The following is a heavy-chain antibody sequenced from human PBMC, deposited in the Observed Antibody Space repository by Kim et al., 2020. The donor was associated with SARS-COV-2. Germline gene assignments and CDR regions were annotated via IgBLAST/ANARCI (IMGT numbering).Heavy chain of an antibody. J-gene: IGHJ6*02. CDR3: ARDRARGQLEDGMDV. D-gene: IGHD3-10*01. V-gene: IGHV3-33*05. CDR2: ISYDGSNK. Sequence: GGSLRLSCAASGFTFSSYGMHWVRQAPGKGLEWVAVISYDGSNKYYADSVKGRFTISRDNSKNTLYLQMNSLRAEDTAVYYCARDRARGQLEDGMDVWGQGTTVTVSS. CDR1: GFTFSSYG.